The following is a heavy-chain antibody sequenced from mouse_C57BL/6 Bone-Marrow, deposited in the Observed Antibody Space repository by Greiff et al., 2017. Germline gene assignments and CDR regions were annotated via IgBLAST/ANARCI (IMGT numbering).Heavy chain of an antibody. Sequence: VQLKESGAELARPGASVKLSCKASGYTFTSYGISWVKQRTGQGLEWIGEIYPRSGNTYYNEKFKGKATLTADKSSSTAYMELRSLTSEDSAVYFCGNIYYYGSRYFDYWGQGTTLTVSS. J-gene: IGHJ2*01. CDR3: GNIYYYGSRYFDY. CDR2: IYPRSGNT. D-gene: IGHD1-1*01. V-gene: IGHV1-81*01. CDR1: GYTFTSYG.